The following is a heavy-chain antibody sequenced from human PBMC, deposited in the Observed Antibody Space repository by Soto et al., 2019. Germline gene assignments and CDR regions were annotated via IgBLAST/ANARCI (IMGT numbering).Heavy chain of an antibody. CDR3: ARGVVGSSSYFAYYYYYGMDV. V-gene: IGHV1-69*01. D-gene: IGHD6-6*01. Sequence: QVQLVQSGAEVKKPGSSVKVSCKASGGTFSSYAISWVRQAPGQGLEWMGGIIPIFGTANYAQKFQGRVTITADESTSTAYMELSSLRSEDTAVYYCARGVVGSSSYFAYYYYYGMDVWGQGTTVTVSS. CDR1: GGTFSSYA. J-gene: IGHJ6*02. CDR2: IIPIFGTA.